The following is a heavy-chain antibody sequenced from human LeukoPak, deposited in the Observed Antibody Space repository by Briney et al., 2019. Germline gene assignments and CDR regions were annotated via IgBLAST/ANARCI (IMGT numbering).Heavy chain of an antibody. Sequence: SETLSLTCTVSTGSVSSNFWSWIRQPPGKGLEWIGYIYSNGNTNYNPSLKGRVTISVDTSKNQFSLKLSSVTAADTAVYYCARLLDFYYYYMDVWGKGTTVTVSS. CDR3: ARLLDFYYYYMDV. CDR1: TGSVSSNF. V-gene: IGHV4-4*09. J-gene: IGHJ6*03. CDR2: IYSNGNT.